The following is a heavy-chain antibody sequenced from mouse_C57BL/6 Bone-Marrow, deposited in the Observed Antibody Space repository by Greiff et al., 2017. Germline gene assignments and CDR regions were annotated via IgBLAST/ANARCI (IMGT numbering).Heavy chain of an antibody. CDR1: GYTFTDYN. Sequence: DVKLVESGPELVKPGASVKIPCKASGYTFTDYNMDWVKQSHGKSLEWIGDINPNNGGTIYNQKFKGKATLTVDKSSSTAYMELRSLTSEDTAVYYCARDSSGYFAYWGQGTLVTVSA. V-gene: IGHV1-18*01. CDR3: ARDSSGYFAY. CDR2: INPNNGGT. J-gene: IGHJ3*01. D-gene: IGHD3-2*02.